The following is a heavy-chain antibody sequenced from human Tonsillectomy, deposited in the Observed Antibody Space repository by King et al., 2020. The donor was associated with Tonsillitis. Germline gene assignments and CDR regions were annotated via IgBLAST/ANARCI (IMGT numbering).Heavy chain of an antibody. CDR3: ARGSGTYGSTVDY. J-gene: IGHJ4*02. Sequence: VQLVESGGGLVKPGGSLRLSCAASGFTFSDYYMSWIRQAPGKGLEWVSYISSSSTYTNYADSVKGRFTISRDNAKNSLYLQVNSLRAEDTAVYYCARGSGTYGSTVDYWGQGTLVTVSS. D-gene: IGHD1-26*01. CDR1: GFTFSDYY. CDR2: ISSSSTYT. V-gene: IGHV3-11*06.